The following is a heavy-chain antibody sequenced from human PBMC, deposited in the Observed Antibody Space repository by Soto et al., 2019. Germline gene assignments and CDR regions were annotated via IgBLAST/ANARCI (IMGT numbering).Heavy chain of an antibody. V-gene: IGHV1-46*01. CDR1: GYTFTSTW. Sequence: QVQLVQSGAEVKKPGASVKVSCKASGYTFTSTWMHWARQAPGQGLEWMGIINPYGGAATYAEKLQGRVTMTRDTSTATDYMALSSLRSEDTAMYSCARDPSHSSAYWWLDYWGQGTQVTVSS. J-gene: IGHJ4*02. CDR3: ARDPSHSSAYWWLDY. CDR2: INPYGGAA. D-gene: IGHD3-22*01.